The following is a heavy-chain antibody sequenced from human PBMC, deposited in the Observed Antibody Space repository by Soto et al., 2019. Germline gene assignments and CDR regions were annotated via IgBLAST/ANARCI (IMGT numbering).Heavy chain of an antibody. J-gene: IGHJ4*02. CDR1: GGSISSGGYS. CDR3: ARSFPIAARFDY. Sequence: QLQLQESGPGLGKPSQTLSLTCAVSGGSISSGGYSLSLIRQPPGKGLEWIGYIYHSGSTYYNPSLKSRVTISVYMSKNQFSLMLSSVSAADTAVYYCARSFPIAARFDYWGQGTLVTVSS. CDR2: IYHSGST. D-gene: IGHD6-6*01. V-gene: IGHV4-30-2*01.